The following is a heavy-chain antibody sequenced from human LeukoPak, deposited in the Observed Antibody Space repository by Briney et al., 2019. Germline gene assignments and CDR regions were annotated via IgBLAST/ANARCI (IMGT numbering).Heavy chain of an antibody. CDR1: GGSFSSYT. V-gene: IGHV1-69*05. CDR2: VIPIFGTA. J-gene: IGHJ6*01. CDR3: ASETGYCSSTSCHYYYYDMDV. D-gene: IGHD2-2*03. Sequence: SVSVSCKVSGGSFSSYTISWVRHPPGQGIEWVGGVIPIFGTANYAQKFQGRGTTTTDEPTRTTYIEQSSLRTAATAVYYCASETGYCSSTSCHYYYYDMDVWGEGTTVTVSS.